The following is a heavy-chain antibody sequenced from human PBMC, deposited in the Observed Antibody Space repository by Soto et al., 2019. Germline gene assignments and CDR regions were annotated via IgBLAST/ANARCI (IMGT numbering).Heavy chain of an antibody. J-gene: IGHJ4*02. Sequence: SVTLSVTCTVSGGSVSGYYWSWIRQSPGKGLEWIGFIYYSGSTKYKPSLKSRVTLSVDTSKNQFSVKLTSATAADTAVYYCARHSNRNYGLYYFDYWGLGALVTVSS. CDR1: GGSVSGYY. D-gene: IGHD4-4*01. CDR2: IYYSGST. CDR3: ARHSNRNYGLYYFDY. V-gene: IGHV4-59*08.